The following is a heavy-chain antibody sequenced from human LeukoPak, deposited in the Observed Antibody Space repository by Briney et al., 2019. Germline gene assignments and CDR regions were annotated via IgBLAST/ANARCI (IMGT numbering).Heavy chain of an antibody. CDR2: IIPIFGTA. Sequence: SVKVSCKASGGTFSSYAISWVRQAPGQGLEWMGGIIPIFGTANYAQKFQGRVMITADESTSTAYMELSSLRSEDTAVYYCARGARSRVTTEFYFDYWGQGTLVTVSS. D-gene: IGHD4-17*01. CDR1: GGTFSSYA. V-gene: IGHV1-69*01. J-gene: IGHJ4*02. CDR3: ARGARSRVTTEFYFDY.